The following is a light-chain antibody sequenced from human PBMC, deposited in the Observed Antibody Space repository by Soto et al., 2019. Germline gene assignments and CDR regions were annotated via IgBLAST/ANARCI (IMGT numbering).Light chain of an antibody. J-gene: IGKJ2*01. CDR1: QSISSY. V-gene: IGKV1-39*01. CDR2: TAS. Sequence: DIQMTQSPFSLSASVGDRVTITCRASQSISSYLNWFQQKPGKAPKLLIYTASSLQSGVPSRFSGSGSETYFTLTISSLQPEDFATYYCQQSYSTPYTFGQGTKLAIK. CDR3: QQSYSTPYT.